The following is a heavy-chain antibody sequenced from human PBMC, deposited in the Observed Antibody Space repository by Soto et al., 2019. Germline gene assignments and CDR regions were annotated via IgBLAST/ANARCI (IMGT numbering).Heavy chain of an antibody. CDR2: IIPIFGTA. V-gene: IGHV1-69*01. CDR1: GGTFRRYA. D-gene: IGHD2-15*01. J-gene: IGHJ1*01. CDR3: ARARITIIYVLTLDYSLPVTVQ. Sequence: VNGDWKAAGGTFRRYAISWVRQAPGQGLEWMGGIIPIFGTANYAQKFQGRVTITADESTSTAYMELSSLRSEDTAVYYCARARITIIYVLTLDYSLPVTVQ.